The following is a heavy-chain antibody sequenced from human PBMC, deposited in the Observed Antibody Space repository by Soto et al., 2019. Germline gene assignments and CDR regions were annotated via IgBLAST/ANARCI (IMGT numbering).Heavy chain of an antibody. D-gene: IGHD2-15*01. Sequence: QVQLVQSGAEVKKPGASVKVSCKASGYTFTSYGISWVRQAPGQGLEWMGWISAYNGNTNYAQKLQGRVTMTTDTSTSTAYMELRSLRSDDTAVYYCARVVQGYCSGGSCYSSDYWGQGTLVTVSS. CDR2: ISAYNGNT. J-gene: IGHJ4*02. CDR3: ARVVQGYCSGGSCYSSDY. CDR1: GYTFTSYG. V-gene: IGHV1-18*01.